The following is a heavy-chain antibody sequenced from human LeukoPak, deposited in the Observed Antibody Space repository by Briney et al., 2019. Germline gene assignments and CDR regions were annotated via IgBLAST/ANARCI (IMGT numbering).Heavy chain of an antibody. D-gene: IGHD2-2*01. CDR3: ASGSTSLEYFDY. Sequence: GGSLRLSCAASGFIFSHYTMNRVRQAPGKGLEWVSSIISSSIYIYYADSVKGRFTISRDNAKNSLHLQMNSLRAEDTAVYYCASGSTSLEYFDYWGQGTLVTVSS. CDR1: GFIFSHYT. J-gene: IGHJ4*02. CDR2: IISSSIYI. V-gene: IGHV3-21*01.